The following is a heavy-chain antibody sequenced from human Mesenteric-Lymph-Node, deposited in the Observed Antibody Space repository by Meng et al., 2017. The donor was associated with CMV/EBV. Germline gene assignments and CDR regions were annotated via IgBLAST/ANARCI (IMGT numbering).Heavy chain of an antibody. CDR1: GFTYSDYY. V-gene: IGHV3-11*04. Sequence: GGSLRLSCVVSGFTYSDYYMAWIRQAPGKGLEWISYISSSSAAIFYADSVKGRFTISRDNAKNSLYLQMNSLRAEDTAVYYCARPTTVTNDAFDIWGQGTMVTVSS. CDR3: ARPTTVTNDAFDI. D-gene: IGHD4-17*01. J-gene: IGHJ3*02. CDR2: ISSSSAAI.